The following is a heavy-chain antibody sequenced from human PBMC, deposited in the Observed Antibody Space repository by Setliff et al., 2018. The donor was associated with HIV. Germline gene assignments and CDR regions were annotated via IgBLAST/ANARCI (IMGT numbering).Heavy chain of an antibody. CDR2: TNLENFYT. CDR3: ARSVVVYGGDSVPFDI. V-gene: IGHV1-3*01. CDR1: GYNSNRYG. Sequence: ASVKVSCKAFGYNSNRYGIHWVRQAPGQRPEWMGWTNLENFYTKYSQNFQGRVTITTEISATTAFMELSNLKSEDTAMYYCARSVVVYGGDSVPFDIWGPGTLVTV. D-gene: IGHD2-21*02. J-gene: IGHJ3*02.